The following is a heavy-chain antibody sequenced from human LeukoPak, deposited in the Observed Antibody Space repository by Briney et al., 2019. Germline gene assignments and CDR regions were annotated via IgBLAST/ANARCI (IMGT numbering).Heavy chain of an antibody. V-gene: IGHV4-59*01. D-gene: IGHD4-17*01. CDR1: GGSISHYY. J-gene: IGHJ6*02. Sequence: PSETLSLTCTVSGGSISHYYWSWIRQSPGKGLEWIGYIYYSGTTNYNPSLKSRVTISVDTSRNQFSLQLRSVTAADTAVYYCAREDPQTTVPEGMDVWGQGTTVIVSS. CDR2: IYYSGTT. CDR3: AREDPQTTVPEGMDV.